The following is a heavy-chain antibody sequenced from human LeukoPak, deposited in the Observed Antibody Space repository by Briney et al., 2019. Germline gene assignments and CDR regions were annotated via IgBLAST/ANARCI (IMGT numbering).Heavy chain of an antibody. CDR3: ARGVDTAMATNAPYYFDY. CDR2: INHSGST. J-gene: IGHJ4*02. CDR1: GGSFSGYY. V-gene: IGHV4-34*01. D-gene: IGHD5-18*01. Sequence: PETLSLTCAVYGGSFSGYYWSWIRQPPGKGLEWIGEINHSGSTNYNPSLKSRVTISVDTSKNQFSLKLSSVTAADTAVYYCARGVDTAMATNAPYYFDYWGQGTLVTVSS.